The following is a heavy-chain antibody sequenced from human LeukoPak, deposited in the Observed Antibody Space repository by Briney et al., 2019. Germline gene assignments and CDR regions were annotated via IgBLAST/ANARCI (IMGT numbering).Heavy chain of an antibody. D-gene: IGHD3-16*01. CDR2: FGGKGNSYIT. CDR1: GLPLSNTI. J-gene: IGHJ3*02. Sequence: GGSLKLSCEPSGLPLSNTILDWVRKAQGKGLKWVGRFGGKGNSYITEYAASVKGRFTISRDDSKNSLYLHMTSLKTEDTAVYYCSRDGGDVIYTAFDIWGQGTMVTVSS. V-gene: IGHV3-72*01. CDR3: SRDGGDVIYTAFDI.